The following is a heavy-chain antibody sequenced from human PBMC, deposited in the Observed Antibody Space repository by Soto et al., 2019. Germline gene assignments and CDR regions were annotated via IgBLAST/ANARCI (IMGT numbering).Heavy chain of an antibody. V-gene: IGHV4-30-2*02. CDR3: AGSSYYDIMTGYLDRPCDI. J-gene: IGHJ3*02. CDR2: MFYRGIT. CDR1: EDSLCGDTYS. Sequence: LYTTSVVYEDSLCGDTYSCGWIRQPPGKGLAWIGHMFYRGITYYNPSLKSRLPVVLDTSKNQFSLRLSSMTAADTAVYYCAGSSYYDIMTGYLDRPCDIWGKRTIVT. D-gene: IGHD3-9*01.